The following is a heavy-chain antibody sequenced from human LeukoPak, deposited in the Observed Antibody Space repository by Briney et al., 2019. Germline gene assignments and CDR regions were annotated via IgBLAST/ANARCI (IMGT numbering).Heavy chain of an antibody. V-gene: IGHV4-59*08. CDR1: GGSFSSYY. CDR2: IYYSGST. D-gene: IGHD3-10*01. Sequence: SETLSLTCTVSGGSFSSYYRSWIRQPPGKGLEWIGYIYYSGSTNYNPSLKSRVTISVDTSKNQFSLKLSSVTAADTAVYYCARRLTMVLDVWGKGTTVTVSP. CDR3: ARRLTMVLDV. J-gene: IGHJ6*04.